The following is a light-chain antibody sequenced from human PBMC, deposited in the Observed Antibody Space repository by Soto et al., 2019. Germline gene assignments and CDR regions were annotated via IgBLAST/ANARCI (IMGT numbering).Light chain of an antibody. Sequence: EIVLTQSPAPLSLSPRDRATLSCSASQSVSSYLAWYQRKPGQAPRLLIYAASYRDTVIPARFSGSGSVTDFTLPISSLEPDDLAVYYCQQRSNWTRTFGQGTKGEI. CDR2: AAS. CDR3: QQRSNWTRT. V-gene: IGKV3-11*01. CDR1: QSVSSY. J-gene: IGKJ1*01.